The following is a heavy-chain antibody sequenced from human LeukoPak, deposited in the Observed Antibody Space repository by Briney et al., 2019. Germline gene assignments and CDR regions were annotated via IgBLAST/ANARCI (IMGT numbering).Heavy chain of an antibody. D-gene: IGHD3-22*01. Sequence: SETLSLTCAVSGYSISSGYCWGWIRQPPGKGLEWIGSIYHSGSTYYNPSLKSRVTISVDTSKNQFSLKLSSVTAADTAVYYCARHASYITMIVVSWFDPWGQGNLVTVSS. CDR1: GYSISSGYC. J-gene: IGHJ5*02. CDR3: ARHASYITMIVVSWFDP. V-gene: IGHV4-38-2*01. CDR2: IYHSGST.